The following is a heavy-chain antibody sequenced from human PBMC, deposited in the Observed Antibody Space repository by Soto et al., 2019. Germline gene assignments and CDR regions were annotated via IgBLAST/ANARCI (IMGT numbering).Heavy chain of an antibody. J-gene: IGHJ4*02. Sequence: QVQLVESGGGVVQPGKSLRLSCAASGFTFSTYGMHWVRQAPGKGLEWVAVIWYDGSNKYHGDSLKGRFTISRDNSKNTLYLQINNLRAEDKAVYYCGRDGALGDTAVVDSWGQGTLVTVS. CDR2: IWYDGSNK. CDR3: GRDGALGDTAVVDS. CDR1: GFTFSTYG. V-gene: IGHV3-33*01. D-gene: IGHD5-18*01.